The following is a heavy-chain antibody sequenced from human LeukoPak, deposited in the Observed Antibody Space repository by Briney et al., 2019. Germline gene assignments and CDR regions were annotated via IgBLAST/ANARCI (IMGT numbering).Heavy chain of an antibody. D-gene: IGHD5-18*01. J-gene: IGHJ5*02. CDR2: IIPILGIA. CDR3: ARDRNVDTAMATGNWFDP. V-gene: IGHV1-69*04. CDR1: GGTFSRYA. Sequence: GASVKVSCKASGGTFSRYAISWVRQAPGQGLEWMGRIIPILGIANYAQKFQGRVTITADKSTSTAYMELSSLRSEDTAVYYCARDRNVDTAMATGNWFDPWGQGTLVTVSS.